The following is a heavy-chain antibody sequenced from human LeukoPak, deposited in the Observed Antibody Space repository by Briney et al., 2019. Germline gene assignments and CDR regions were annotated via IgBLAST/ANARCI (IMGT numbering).Heavy chain of an antibody. J-gene: IGHJ4*02. V-gene: IGHV3-7*01. D-gene: IGHD1-26*01. CDR2: INHNGNVN. CDR3: ARDKYPGSGSYYIFDY. CDR1: GFTFSSYW. Sequence: GGSLRLSCAASGFTFSSYWMNWARQAPGKGLEWVASINHNGNVNYYVDSVKGRFTISRDNAKNSLYLQMSNLRAEDTAVYYCARDKYPGSGSYYIFDYWGQGTLVTVSS.